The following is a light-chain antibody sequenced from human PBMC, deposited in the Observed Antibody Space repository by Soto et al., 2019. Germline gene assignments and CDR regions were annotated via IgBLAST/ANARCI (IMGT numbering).Light chain of an antibody. J-gene: IGLJ1*01. Sequence: QSVLTQPPSASGTPGQRVTISCSGSSSNIGSNYVYWYQQLPGTAPKLLIYSNNQRPSGVPDRFSGSKSGTSASLAIRGLRSEDEADYYCAAWDYSLSGYVFGTGTKLTVL. V-gene: IGLV1-47*02. CDR1: SSNIGSNY. CDR3: AAWDYSLSGYV. CDR2: SNN.